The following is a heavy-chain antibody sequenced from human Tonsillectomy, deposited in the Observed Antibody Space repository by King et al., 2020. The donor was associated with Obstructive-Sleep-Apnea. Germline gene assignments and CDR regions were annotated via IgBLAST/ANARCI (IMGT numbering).Heavy chain of an antibody. V-gene: IGHV3-30*04. J-gene: IGHJ4*02. CDR3: ARPYNWNDQAPFDY. D-gene: IGHD1-20*01. CDR2: ISYDGSNK. Sequence: VQLVESGGGVVQPGRSLRLSCAASGFTFSSYAMHWVRQAPGKGLEWVAVISYDGSNKYYAYSVKGRFTISRDNSKNTLYLQMNSLRAEDTAVYYCARPYNWNDQAPFDYWGQGTLVTVSS. CDR1: GFTFSSYA.